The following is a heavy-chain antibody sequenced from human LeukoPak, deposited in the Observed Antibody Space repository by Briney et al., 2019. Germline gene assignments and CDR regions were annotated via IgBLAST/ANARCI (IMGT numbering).Heavy chain of an antibody. CDR1: GYTFTGYY. Sequence: ASVKVSCKASGYTFTGYYMHWVRQAPGQGLEWMGWINPNSGGTNYAQKFQGRVTMTRDTSISTAYMELSRLRPDDTAVYYCARPPIVGATTNWFDPWGQGTLVTVSS. CDR2: INPNSGGT. J-gene: IGHJ5*02. D-gene: IGHD1-26*01. CDR3: ARPPIVGATTNWFDP. V-gene: IGHV1-2*02.